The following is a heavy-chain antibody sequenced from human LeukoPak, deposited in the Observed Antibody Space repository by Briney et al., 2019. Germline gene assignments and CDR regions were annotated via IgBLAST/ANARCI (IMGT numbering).Heavy chain of an antibody. V-gene: IGHV6-1*01. CDR3: ARDSVLNWGSRILDAFDI. D-gene: IGHD7-27*01. CDR1: GDSVSSNSAA. CDR2: TYYRSKWYN. Sequence: LSQTLSLTCAISGDSVSSNSAAWSWIRQSPSRGLEWLGRTYYRSKWYNDYAVSVKSRITINPDTSKNQFSLQLNSVTPEDTAVYYCARDSVLNWGSRILDAFDIWGQGTMVTVSS. J-gene: IGHJ3*02.